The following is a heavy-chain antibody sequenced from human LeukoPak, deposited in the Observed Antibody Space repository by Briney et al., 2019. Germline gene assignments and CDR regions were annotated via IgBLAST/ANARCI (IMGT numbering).Heavy chain of an antibody. CDR2: ISSSSSYI. J-gene: IGHJ4*02. D-gene: IGHD2-2*01. CDR1: GFTFSSYS. V-gene: IGHV3-21*04. CDR3: AKDPSIVVVPAATPFDY. Sequence: PGGSLRLSCAASGFTFSSYSMNWVRRAPGKGLEWVSSISSSSSYIYYADSVKGRFTISRDNAKNSLYLQMNSLRAEDTAVYYCAKDPSIVVVPAATPFDYWGQGTLVTVSS.